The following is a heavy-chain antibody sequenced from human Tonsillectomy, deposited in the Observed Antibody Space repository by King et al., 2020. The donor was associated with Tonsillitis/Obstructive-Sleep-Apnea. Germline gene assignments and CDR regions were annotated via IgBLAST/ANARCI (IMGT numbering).Heavy chain of an antibody. Sequence: VQLVESGGGLVQPGGSLRLSCAVSGFTFSRYWMSWVRQAPGKGLEWVANIKQDGSEKYYVDSVKGRFTISRDNAKNSLYLQMNSLRAEDTDVYYCARDRPWTTVTTYFDYWGQGTLVTVSS. V-gene: IGHV3-7*01. J-gene: IGHJ4*02. D-gene: IGHD4-17*01. CDR2: IKQDGSEK. CDR1: GFTFSRYW. CDR3: ARDRPWTTVTTYFDY.